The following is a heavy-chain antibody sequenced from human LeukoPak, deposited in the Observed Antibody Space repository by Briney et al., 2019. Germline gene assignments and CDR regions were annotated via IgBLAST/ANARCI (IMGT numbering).Heavy chain of an antibody. CDR2: IYTSGST. D-gene: IGHD6-13*01. J-gene: IGHJ4*02. Sequence: SETLSLTCTVSGGSISRYYWSWIRQPAGKGLDWIGRIYTSGSTNYNPSLKSRVTMSVDTSKNQFSLKLSSVTAADTAVYYCAGGIAAPLYYFDYWGQGTLVTVSS. CDR3: AGGIAAPLYYFDY. V-gene: IGHV4-4*07. CDR1: GGSISRYY.